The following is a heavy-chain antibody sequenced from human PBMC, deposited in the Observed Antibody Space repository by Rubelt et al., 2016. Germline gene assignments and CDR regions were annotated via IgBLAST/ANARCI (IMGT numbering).Heavy chain of an antibody. CDR3: ARCQRAGLRWEI. Sequence: QLQLHESGLGLVRPSETLSLTCSVSGDSINTNNFYWGWIRQPPGKGLQWIGSLFSGNTYYNPSLKSRVTLSLDTSKQQFSLKLSSRTTVDTAVYCCARCQRAGLRWEIWGHGTAVTVSS. V-gene: IGHV4-39*07. CDR1: GDSINTNNFY. CDR2: LFSGNT. D-gene: IGHD3-3*01. J-gene: IGHJ4*01.